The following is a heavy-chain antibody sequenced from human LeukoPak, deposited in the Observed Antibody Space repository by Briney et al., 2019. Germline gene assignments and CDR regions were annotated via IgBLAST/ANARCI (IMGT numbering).Heavy chain of an antibody. CDR3: ARDGDSSGYPYYFDY. CDR2: IYTSGST. Sequence: PSETLSLTCTASGGSISSYYWSWIRQPAGKGLEWIGRIYTSGSTNYNPSLKSRVTMSVDTSKNQFSLKLSSVTAADTAVYYCARDGDSSGYPYYFDYWGQGTLVTVSS. CDR1: GGSISSYY. J-gene: IGHJ4*02. V-gene: IGHV4-4*07. D-gene: IGHD3-22*01.